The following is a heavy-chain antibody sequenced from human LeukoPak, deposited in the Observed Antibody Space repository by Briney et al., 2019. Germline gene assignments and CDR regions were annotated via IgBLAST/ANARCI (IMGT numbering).Heavy chain of an antibody. V-gene: IGHV3-11*01. CDR1: GFTFSDYY. D-gene: IGHD5-12*01. Sequence: GGSLRLSCAASGFTFSDYYMSWIRQAPGKGLEWVSYISSSGSTIYYADSVKGRFTISRDNAKNLLYLQMKSLRAEDTAVYYCATTIEGGYDSGDEDAFDIWGQGTMVTVSS. CDR2: ISSSGSTI. J-gene: IGHJ3*02. CDR3: ATTIEGGYDSGDEDAFDI.